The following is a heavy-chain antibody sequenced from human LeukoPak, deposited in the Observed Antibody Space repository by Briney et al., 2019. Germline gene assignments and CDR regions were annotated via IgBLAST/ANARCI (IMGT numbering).Heavy chain of an antibody. CDR1: GFTFSSYS. CDR3: ARDPGTVTTLYDY. D-gene: IGHD4-17*01. J-gene: IGHJ4*02. CDR2: INNNGGST. V-gene: IGHV3-64*04. Sequence: PGGSLRLSCSASGFTFSSYSMDWVRQAPGKGPEYVSGINNNGGSTQYADSVKGRFTISRDDSKNTLFLQMNSLRAEDTALYYCARDPGTVTTLYDYWGQGTLVTVSS.